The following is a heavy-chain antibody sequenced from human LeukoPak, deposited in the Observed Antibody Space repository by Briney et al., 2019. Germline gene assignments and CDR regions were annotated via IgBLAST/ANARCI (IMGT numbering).Heavy chain of an antibody. D-gene: IGHD3-16*01. V-gene: IGHV3-74*01. CDR1: GFTFRSYW. Sequence: GGSLRLSCAASGFTFRSYWMHWVRQAPGKGLVWVSRINSDGSSTTYADSVKGRFTISRDNSQSTLYLQMNSLRADDTAVYYCAKWDAYIESWGQGTLVTVSS. CDR2: INSDGSST. CDR3: AKWDAYIES. J-gene: IGHJ5*02.